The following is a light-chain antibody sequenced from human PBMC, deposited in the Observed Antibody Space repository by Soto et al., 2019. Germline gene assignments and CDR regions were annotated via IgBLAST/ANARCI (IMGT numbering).Light chain of an antibody. V-gene: IGKV3-15*01. Sequence: EIVLTQSPAILPVSPGERVILSCRASQSVGSNLAWYQHKPGQDPRLLIHGASIRSTDVPARFRGSGSGTDFSLIISSLQSDDFAVYYCHQYNNWPPTYTFGLGTRLEIK. CDR3: HQYNNWPPTYT. CDR2: GAS. CDR1: QSVGSN. J-gene: IGKJ2*01.